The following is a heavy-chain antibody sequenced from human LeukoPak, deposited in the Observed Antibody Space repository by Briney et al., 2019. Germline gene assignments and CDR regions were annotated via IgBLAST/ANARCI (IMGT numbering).Heavy chain of an antibody. CDR1: GGTFSSYA. CDR3: ARGSLWFGEFYRYYYYGMDV. Sequence: SVTVSCKASGGTFSSYAISWVRQAPGQGLEWMGGISPIFGTANYAQKFQGRVTITADESTSTAYMELSSLRSEDTAVYYCARGSLWFGEFYRYYYYGMDVWGQGTTVTVSS. CDR2: ISPIFGTA. J-gene: IGHJ6*02. D-gene: IGHD3-10*01. V-gene: IGHV1-69*13.